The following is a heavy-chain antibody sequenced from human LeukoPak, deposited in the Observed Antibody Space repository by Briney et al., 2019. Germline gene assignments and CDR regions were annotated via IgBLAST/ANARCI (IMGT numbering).Heavy chain of an antibody. CDR3: ARDLFSNYEENYFDS. V-gene: IGHV3-21*01. J-gene: IGHJ4*02. CDR1: GFTFTSYS. Sequence: GGSLRLSCAASGFTFTSYSMNWVRQAPGKGLEWVSCISGSSGYIYYADSVKGRFTISRDNAKNSLYLQMNRLRAEDTAVYYCARDLFSNYEENYFDSWGQGTLVTVSS. D-gene: IGHD4-11*01. CDR2: ISGSSGYI.